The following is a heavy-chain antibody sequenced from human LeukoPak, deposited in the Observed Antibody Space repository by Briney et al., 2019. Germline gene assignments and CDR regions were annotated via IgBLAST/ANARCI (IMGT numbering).Heavy chain of an antibody. Sequence: SETLSLTCTVSGASMSNHYWSWIRQPPGKGLEGIGYIYDSETTHYNPPLKSRVTMSVDTSKSQFSLRLSSVTAADTALYYCATRPAGTTWYRVFDYWSRGTLVTVSS. CDR2: IYDSETT. CDR3: ATRPAGTTWYRVFDY. D-gene: IGHD6-13*01. CDR1: GASMSNHY. V-gene: IGHV4-59*11. J-gene: IGHJ4*02.